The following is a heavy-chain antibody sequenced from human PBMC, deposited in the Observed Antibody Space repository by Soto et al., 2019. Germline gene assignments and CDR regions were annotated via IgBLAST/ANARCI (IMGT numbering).Heavy chain of an antibody. CDR2: INQDGSEK. CDR3: ARDRPGGYFDY. CDR1: GFTFTDYW. V-gene: IGHV3-7*01. J-gene: IGHJ4*02. Sequence: EVQLLESGGGLVQPGGSLRLSCVASGFTFTDYWIGWVRQVPGKGLEWVANINQDGSEKEYADSVKGRFTISRDNANKLVFLQMNSLGAEDTAVYFCARDRPGGYFDYWGQGTRVTVSS. D-gene: IGHD3-16*01.